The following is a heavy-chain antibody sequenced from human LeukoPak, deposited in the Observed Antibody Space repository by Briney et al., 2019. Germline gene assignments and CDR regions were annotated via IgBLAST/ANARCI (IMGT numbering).Heavy chain of an antibody. Sequence: GGSLRLSCAASGFTFSSYGMHWVRQAPGKGLEWVAVISYDGGNKYHSDSVKGRFTISRDNSKNTLYLQMNSLRAEDTAVYYCAKDSSSGAADYYFDYWGQGTLVTVSS. CDR1: GFTFSSYG. CDR2: ISYDGGNK. CDR3: AKDSSSGAADYYFDY. J-gene: IGHJ4*02. D-gene: IGHD1-26*01. V-gene: IGHV3-30*18.